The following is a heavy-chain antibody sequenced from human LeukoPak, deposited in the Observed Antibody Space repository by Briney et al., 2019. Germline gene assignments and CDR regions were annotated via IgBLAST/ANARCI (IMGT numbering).Heavy chain of an antibody. V-gene: IGHV3-7*04. J-gene: IGHJ4*02. Sequence: GGSLRLSCAASGFTFSSYAMSWVRQAPGKGLEWVANIKQDGSEKYYVDSVKGRFTISRDNAKNSLYLQMSSLRAEDTAVYYCAGGKEFDYWGQGTLVTVSS. CDR1: GFTFSSYA. CDR3: AGGKEFDY. CDR2: IKQDGSEK.